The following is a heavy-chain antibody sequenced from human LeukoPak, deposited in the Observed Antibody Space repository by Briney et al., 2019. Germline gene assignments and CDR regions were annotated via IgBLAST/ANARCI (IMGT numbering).Heavy chain of an antibody. CDR1: GGSISSGDYY. V-gene: IGHV4-30-4*08. CDR3: ARALYYHGSGSYYQGYYYYMDV. J-gene: IGHJ6*03. Sequence: PSETLSLTCTVSGGSISSGDYYWSWIRQPPGKGLEWIGYIYYSGSTYYNPSLKSRVTISVDTSKNQFSLKLSSVTAADTAVYYCARALYYHGSGSYYQGYYYYMDVWGKGTTVTVSS. CDR2: IYYSGST. D-gene: IGHD3-10*01.